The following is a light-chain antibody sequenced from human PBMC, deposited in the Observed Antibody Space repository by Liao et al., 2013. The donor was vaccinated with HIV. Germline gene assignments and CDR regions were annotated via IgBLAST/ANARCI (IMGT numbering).Light chain of an antibody. Sequence: SYVLTQPPSVSVAPGKTARITCAGNNIGSKTAHWYQQKPGQSPVLVIYQDSKRPSGIPERFSGSNSGNTATLTISGTQAMDEADYYCQAWDSSTYVFGTGTKVTVL. CDR1: NIGSKT. J-gene: IGLJ1*01. CDR2: QDS. V-gene: IGLV3-1*01. CDR3: QAWDSSTYV.